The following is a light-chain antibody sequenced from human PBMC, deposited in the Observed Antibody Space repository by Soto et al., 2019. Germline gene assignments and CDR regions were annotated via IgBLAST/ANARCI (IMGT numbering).Light chain of an antibody. Sequence: QSVLTQSPSASGTPGQTVTISCSGSSSNIGSNTMNWYQQFPGTAPKLFIYSDDQRPSRVPDRFSGSRSGISDSLTISGLQSEDEDDYFCSTWDDALNGVVFGGGNTLTVL. CDR3: STWDDALNGVV. CDR2: SDD. J-gene: IGLJ2*01. CDR1: SSNIGSNT. V-gene: IGLV1-44*01.